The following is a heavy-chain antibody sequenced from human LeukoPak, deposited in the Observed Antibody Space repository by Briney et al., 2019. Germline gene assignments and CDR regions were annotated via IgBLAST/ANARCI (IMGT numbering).Heavy chain of an antibody. Sequence: SETLSLTCAVSGGSISNYYWSWIRQPPGEGLEWIGYIFYSGSTNYNPSLKSRVTISVDSSRNQFSLKMNSVTTADTAVYYCARHLATATSAFDSWDRGTLVTVSS. J-gene: IGHJ4*02. CDR3: ARHLATATSAFDS. CDR2: IFYSGST. D-gene: IGHD1-26*01. V-gene: IGHV4-59*01. CDR1: GGSISNYY.